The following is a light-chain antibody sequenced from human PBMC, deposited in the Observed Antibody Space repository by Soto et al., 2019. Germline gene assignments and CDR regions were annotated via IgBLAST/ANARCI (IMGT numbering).Light chain of an antibody. CDR3: ETWDSNTRV. J-gene: IGLJ2*01. CDR1: SGHSSYI. V-gene: IGLV4-60*02. Sequence: QLVRTQSSSASASLGSSVKLTCTLSSGHSSYIIAWHHQQPGKAPRYLMKLEGSGSYNKGSGVPDRFSGSSSGADRYLTILKPPFEDEGNYYCETWDSNTRVFGGGTKLTVL. CDR2: LEGSGSY.